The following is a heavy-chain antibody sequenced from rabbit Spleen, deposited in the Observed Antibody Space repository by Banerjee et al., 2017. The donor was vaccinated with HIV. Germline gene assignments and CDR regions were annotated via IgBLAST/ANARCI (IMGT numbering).Heavy chain of an antibody. CDR3: VRNSGWGVSYFTL. Sequence: QEQLVESGGGLVKPERSLKLSCTASGFSFSNKAVMCWVRQTPGKGLEWVACINAVTGKAVYASWAKGRFTFSKTSSTTVTLQMTSLTAADTATYFCVRNSGWGVSYFTLWGPGTLVTVS. CDR1: GFSFSNKAV. J-gene: IGHJ4*01. V-gene: IGHV1S45*01. D-gene: IGHD4-1*01. CDR2: INAVTGKA.